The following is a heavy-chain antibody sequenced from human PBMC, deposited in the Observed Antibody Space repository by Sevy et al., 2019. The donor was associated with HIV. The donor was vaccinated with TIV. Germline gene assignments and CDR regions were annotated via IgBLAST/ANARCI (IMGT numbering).Heavy chain of an antibody. CDR2: IGSSGGST. CDR3: AKEEFSGYNFGY. Sequence: GGSLRLSCVASGFTFISYAMSWVRQAPGKGLEWVSAIGSSGGSTYYGDSVKGRFTISRDNSKNTVYLEINNLRAEDTALYYCAKEEFSGYNFGYWGQGTLVTVSS. CDR1: GFTFISYA. J-gene: IGHJ4*02. V-gene: IGHV3-23*01. D-gene: IGHD5-12*01.